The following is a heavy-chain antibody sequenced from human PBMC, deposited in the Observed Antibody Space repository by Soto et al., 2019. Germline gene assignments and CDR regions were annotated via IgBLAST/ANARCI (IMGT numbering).Heavy chain of an antibody. D-gene: IGHD6-6*01. CDR1: GYTFTGYY. CDR2: INPNSGGT. J-gene: IGHJ3*02. V-gene: IGHV1-2*04. CDR3: AGGLMGQLVGFPGEGDAFDI. Sequence: ASVKVSCKASGYTFTGYYMHWVRQAPGQGLEWMAWINPNSGGTNYAQKFQGWVTMTRDTSISTAYMELSRLRSDDTAVYYCAGGLMGQLVGFPGEGDAFDIWGQGTMVTVSS.